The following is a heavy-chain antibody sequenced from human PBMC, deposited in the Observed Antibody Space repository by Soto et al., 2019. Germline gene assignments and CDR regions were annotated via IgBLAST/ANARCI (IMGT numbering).Heavy chain of an antibody. CDR1: GSTFNNFA. J-gene: IGHJ4*02. V-gene: IGHV1-69*06. D-gene: IGHD1-26*01. Sequence: QVVLLQSGAEVKEPGSSVRVSCQVSGSTFNNFAFSWVRQAPGHGPEWMGGIVVDSNTAEYSQRFQDRVTITADTSPDTLYMGLGSLTFEDTAGFYCARAIKRWEVNYYFDFWGQGTLVTVSS. CDR3: ARAIKRWEVNYYFDF. CDR2: IVVDSNTA.